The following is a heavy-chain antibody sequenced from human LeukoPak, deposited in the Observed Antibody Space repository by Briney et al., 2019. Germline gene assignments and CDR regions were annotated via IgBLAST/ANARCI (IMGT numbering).Heavy chain of an antibody. Sequence: PRASVKVSCKASGYTFTSYGISWVRQAPGQGLEWMGWISAYNGNTNYARKLQGRVTMTTDTSTSTAYMELRSLRSDDTAVYYCARDDASYIAAVEFDYWGQGTLVTVSS. CDR3: ARDDASYIAAVEFDY. V-gene: IGHV1-18*01. J-gene: IGHJ4*02. CDR1: GYTFTSYG. CDR2: ISAYNGNT. D-gene: IGHD6-13*01.